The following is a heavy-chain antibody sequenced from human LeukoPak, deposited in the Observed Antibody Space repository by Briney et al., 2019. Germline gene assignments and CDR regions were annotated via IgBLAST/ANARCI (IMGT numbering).Heavy chain of an antibody. CDR2: ISYDGSNK. V-gene: IGHV3-30*16. D-gene: IGHD3-10*01. CDR1: GGTFSSYA. CDR3: ARDREERLLWFGELLSGQDY. Sequence: SCKASGGTFSSYALSWVRQAPGQGLEWVAVISYDGSNKDYADSVKGRFTISRDNSKNTLYLQMNSLRAEDTAVYYCARDREERLLWFGELLSGQDYWGQGTLVTVSS. J-gene: IGHJ4*02.